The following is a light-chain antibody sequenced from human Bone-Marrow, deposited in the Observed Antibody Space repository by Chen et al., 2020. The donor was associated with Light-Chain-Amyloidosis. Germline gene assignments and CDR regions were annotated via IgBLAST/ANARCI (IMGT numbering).Light chain of an antibody. V-gene: IGKV3-11*01. CDR3: QQRASWPGT. Sequence: EIVLTQSPGTLSLSPGERATLSCRASQSVNNYLAWYQQKPGQAPKLLIYDAYNSAAGIPDRFSGSGSGTVFTLTISSLEPDDFAVYYCQQRASWPGTFGPGTKVDIK. CDR2: DAY. CDR1: QSVNNY. J-gene: IGKJ3*01.